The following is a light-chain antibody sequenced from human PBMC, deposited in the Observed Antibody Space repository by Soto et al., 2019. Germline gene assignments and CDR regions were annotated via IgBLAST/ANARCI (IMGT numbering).Light chain of an antibody. CDR3: SSYTATATRVV. CDR2: EVN. Sequence: QSVLTQPASVSGSPGQSITLSCTGTSSDVGCYNCGSWYQQHPGKAPKLMINEVNNRPSGVSNRFSGSKSGNTASLIISGIQAADEADDYCSSYTATATRVVFGGGTKVTVL. CDR1: SSDVGCYNC. V-gene: IGLV2-14*01. J-gene: IGLJ2*01.